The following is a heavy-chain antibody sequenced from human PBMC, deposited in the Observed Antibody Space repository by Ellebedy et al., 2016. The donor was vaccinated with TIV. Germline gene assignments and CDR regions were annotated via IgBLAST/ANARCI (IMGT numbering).Heavy chain of an antibody. J-gene: IGHJ3*02. V-gene: IGHV3-53*05. CDR1: GFAVSSNY. CDR2: IYSDGNT. CDR3: ARVTRDVLYNIGGAFDI. D-gene: IGHD5-24*01. Sequence: GESLKISCAASGFAVSSNYMTWVRQAPGRGLEWVSLIYSDGNTNYADSVKDRFTISRDNSKSTLYLQMRSLRTEDTAVYYCARVTRDVLYNIGGAFDIWGHGTMVTVS.